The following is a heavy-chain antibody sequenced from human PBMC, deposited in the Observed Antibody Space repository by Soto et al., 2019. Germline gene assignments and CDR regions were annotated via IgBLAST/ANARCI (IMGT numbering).Heavy chain of an antibody. CDR3: ARAGASNWNYVSSSS. D-gene: IGHD1-7*01. CDR1: GYNFAGSG. Sequence: AASVKVSCKASGYNFAGSGFIWVRQAPGQGLEWMGWISANSGDTNYAQNLQGRVTMTTDTSTSTAYMELRSLTSDDTAVYYCARAGASNWNYVSSSSWGQGTLVTVSS. J-gene: IGHJ4*02. CDR2: ISANSGDT. V-gene: IGHV1-18*04.